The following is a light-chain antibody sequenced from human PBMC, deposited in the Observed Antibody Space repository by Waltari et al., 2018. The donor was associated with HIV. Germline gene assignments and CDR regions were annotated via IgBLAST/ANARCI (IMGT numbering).Light chain of an antibody. V-gene: IGLV2-14*03. CDR2: DVI. Sequence: QSALTQPASVSGSPGQSISISCTATSSDVGVYNYVSWYQEHPGKAPKLMIYDVINRPSGVSNSFSGSKSGNTASLTISGLQAEDEADYYCSSYTSSSTPVFGGGTKLTVL. J-gene: IGLJ2*01. CDR3: SSYTSSSTPV. CDR1: SSDVGVYNY.